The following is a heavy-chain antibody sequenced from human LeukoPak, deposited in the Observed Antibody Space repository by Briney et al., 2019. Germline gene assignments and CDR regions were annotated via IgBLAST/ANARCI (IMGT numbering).Heavy chain of an antibody. V-gene: IGHV3-30-3*01. CDR1: GFTFSSYA. D-gene: IGHD3-10*01. CDR3: ARDLVRGVKTLKWFDP. Sequence: PGRSLRLSCAASGFTFSSYAMHWVRQAPGKGLEWVAVISYGGSNKYYADSVKGRFTISRDNSKNTLYLQMNSLRAEDTAVYYCARDLVRGVKTLKWFDPWGQGTLVTVSS. J-gene: IGHJ5*02. CDR2: ISYGGSNK.